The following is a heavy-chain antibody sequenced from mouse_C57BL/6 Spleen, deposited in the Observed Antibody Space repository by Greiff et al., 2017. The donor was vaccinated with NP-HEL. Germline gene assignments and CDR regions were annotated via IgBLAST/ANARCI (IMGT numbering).Heavy chain of an antibody. CDR3: ARDPYGSSYGYFDV. V-gene: IGHV5-4*01. J-gene: IGHJ1*03. CDR1: GFTFSSYA. D-gene: IGHD1-1*01. CDR2: ISDGGSYT. Sequence: EVHLVESGGGLVKPGGSLKLSCAASGFTFSSYAMSWVRQTPEKRLEWVATISDGGSYTYYPDNVKGRFTISRDNAKNNLYLQMSHLKSEDTAMYYCARDPYGSSYGYFDVWGTGTTVTVSS.